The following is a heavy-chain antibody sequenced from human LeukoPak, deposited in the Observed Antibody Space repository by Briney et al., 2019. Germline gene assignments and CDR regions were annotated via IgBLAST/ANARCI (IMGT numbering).Heavy chain of an antibody. CDR3: ARGTSDSPGIDY. V-gene: IGHV3-64*02. J-gene: IGHJ4*02. CDR1: GFTFRSYA. Sequence: GGSLRLSCAASGFTFRSYAMHWVRQAPGKGLEYISGIGSNGGSTSYADAVKGRFIISRDNSKNTLYLQMGSLTHEDMAVYLCARGTSDSPGIDYWGQGTLVTVSS. D-gene: IGHD1-14*01. CDR2: IGSNGGST.